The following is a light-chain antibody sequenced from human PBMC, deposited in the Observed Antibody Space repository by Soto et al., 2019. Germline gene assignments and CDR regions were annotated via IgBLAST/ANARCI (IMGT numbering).Light chain of an antibody. V-gene: IGKV3-20*01. J-gene: IGKJ1*01. Sequence: EIVLTQSPGTLSLSPGERATLSCRASQSVSSSYLAWYQQKPGQAPRLLIYGASSRATGIPDRFSGSGSGTDFTLTISRLEPEDFAVYYCQQYGSSPPWTFGQGTEADI. CDR2: GAS. CDR3: QQYGSSPPWT. CDR1: QSVSSSY.